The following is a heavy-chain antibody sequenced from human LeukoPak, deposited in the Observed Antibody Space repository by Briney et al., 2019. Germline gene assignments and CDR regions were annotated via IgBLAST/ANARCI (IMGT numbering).Heavy chain of an antibody. D-gene: IGHD6-13*01. CDR1: GYTFTSYY. J-gene: IGHJ6*03. V-gene: IGHV1-46*01. CDR3: ARGALAAAQDLYYYYMDV. CDR2: INPSGGST. Sequence: VASVTVSCKASGYTFTSYYMHWVRQAPGQGLEWMGIINPSGGSTSYAQKFQGRVTMTRDTSTSTVYMELSSLRSEDTAVYYCARGALAAAQDLYYYYMDVWGKGTTVTVSS.